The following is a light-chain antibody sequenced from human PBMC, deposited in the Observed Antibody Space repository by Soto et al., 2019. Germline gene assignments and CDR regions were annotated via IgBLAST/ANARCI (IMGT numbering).Light chain of an antibody. CDR3: QQSYSSPQMYT. CDR1: QSISNS. J-gene: IGKJ2*01. CDR2: AAS. V-gene: IGKV1-39*01. Sequence: DIQMTQSPSSLSASVGDRVTITCRASQSISNSLNWYQQKPGKAPDLLIYAASNLQSGVPSRFTGSGSGTDFTLTISSLQPEDFPTYYCQQSYSSPQMYTFGQGTKLEIK.